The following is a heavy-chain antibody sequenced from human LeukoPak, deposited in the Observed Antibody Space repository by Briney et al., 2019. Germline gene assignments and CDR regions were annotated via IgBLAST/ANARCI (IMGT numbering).Heavy chain of an antibody. CDR1: GFTFSSYG. D-gene: IGHD4-17*01. CDR3: ARAPYGDYGSGAFDI. V-gene: IGHV3-33*03. CDR2: IWYDGSNK. J-gene: IGHJ3*02. Sequence: GRSLRLSCAASGFTFSSYGMHWVRQAPGKGLEWVAVIWYDGSNKYYADSMKGRFTISSDNAKNSLFLQMDSLRAEDTAVYYCARAPYGDYGSGAFDIWGQGTMVTVSS.